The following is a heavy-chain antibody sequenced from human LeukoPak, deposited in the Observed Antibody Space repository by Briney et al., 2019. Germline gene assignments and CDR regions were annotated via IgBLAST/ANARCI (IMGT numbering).Heavy chain of an antibody. J-gene: IGHJ4*02. D-gene: IGHD3-16*02. V-gene: IGHV4-59*08. CDR1: GGSISSYY. CDR3: ARHRDDYDYVWGSYRYQGIFDY. Sequence: PSETLSLTRTVSGGSISSYYWSWIRQPPGKGLEWIGYIYYSGSSNYNPSLKSRVTISVDTSKNQFSLKLSSVTAADAAVYYCARHRDDYDYVWGSYRYQGIFDYWGQGTLVTVSP. CDR2: IYYSGSS.